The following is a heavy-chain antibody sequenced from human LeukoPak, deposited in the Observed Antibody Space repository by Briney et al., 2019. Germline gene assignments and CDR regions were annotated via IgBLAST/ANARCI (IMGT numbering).Heavy chain of an antibody. J-gene: IGHJ1*01. CDR3: ARQLFRQWPEYFQH. Sequence: PSETLSLTCTVSGGSISSSSYYWGWIRQPPGKGLEWIGSIYYSGSTFYTPPLKSRVTISVDTSKNQFSLKLSSVTAADTAVYYCARQLFRQWPEYFQHWGQGTLVTVSS. D-gene: IGHD6-19*01. CDR1: GGSISSSSYY. V-gene: IGHV4-39*01. CDR2: IYYSGST.